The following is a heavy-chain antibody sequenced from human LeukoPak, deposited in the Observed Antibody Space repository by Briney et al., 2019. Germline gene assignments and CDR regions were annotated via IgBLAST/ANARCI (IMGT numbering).Heavy chain of an antibody. J-gene: IGHJ4*02. D-gene: IGHD6-19*01. V-gene: IGHV3-72*01. CDR3: ARAGDSSGWYYFDY. CDR1: GFTFSDHY. CDR2: TRNKANSYTT. Sequence: GGSLRLSCAASGFTFSDHYMDWVRQAPGKGLEWVGRTRNKANSYTTEYAASVKGRFTISRDDSKNSLYLQMNSLKTEGTAVYYCARAGDSSGWYYFDYWGQGTLVTVSS.